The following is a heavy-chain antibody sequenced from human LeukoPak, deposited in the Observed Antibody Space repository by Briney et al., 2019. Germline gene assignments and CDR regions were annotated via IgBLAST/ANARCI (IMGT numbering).Heavy chain of an antibody. D-gene: IGHD3-10*01. Sequence: GGSLTLSCAAPGFTFNKYWLTWVRQAPGKGREWVANINQDDSQIYYLESVEGRFTITRDNAKNSLHLQMNSLRAEDTAIYYCAGGYYYSGTYYLSFFDYWGQGTLVTVSS. CDR1: GFTFNKYW. CDR2: INQDDSQI. J-gene: IGHJ4*02. V-gene: IGHV3-7*01. CDR3: AGGYYYSGTYYLSFFDY.